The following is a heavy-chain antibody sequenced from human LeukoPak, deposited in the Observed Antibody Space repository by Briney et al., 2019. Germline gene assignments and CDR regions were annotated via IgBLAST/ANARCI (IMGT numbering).Heavy chain of an antibody. CDR1: GGSISSSSYY. J-gene: IGHJ3*01. V-gene: IGHV4-39*07. CDR2: VSHSETT. Sequence: SETLSLTCTVSGGSISSSSYYWGWIRQPPGKGLEWIGEVSHSETTNYSPSLKGRVRLSVDRATNQISLRLTSVTAADTAVYYCTRESGRGAFDLWGQGTMVTVSS. CDR3: TRESGRGAFDL. D-gene: IGHD3-10*01.